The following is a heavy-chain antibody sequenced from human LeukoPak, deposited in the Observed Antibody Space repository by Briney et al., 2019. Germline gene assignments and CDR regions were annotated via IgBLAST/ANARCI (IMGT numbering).Heavy chain of an antibody. CDR3: AKAVAGTSMYYFDY. V-gene: IGHV3-23*01. D-gene: IGHD6-19*01. J-gene: IGHJ4*02. Sequence: GGSLRLSCAASGFTFSSYAMSWVHQAPGKGLEWVSLISGSGGSTYYADSVKGRFTISRDNSKNTLHLQMNSLRAEDTAVYYCAKAVAGTSMYYFDYWGQGTLVTVSS. CDR2: ISGSGGST. CDR1: GFTFSSYA.